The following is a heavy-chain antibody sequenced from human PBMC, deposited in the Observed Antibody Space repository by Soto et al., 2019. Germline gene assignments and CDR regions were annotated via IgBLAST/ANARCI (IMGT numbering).Heavy chain of an antibody. J-gene: IGHJ6*04. CDR1: VFTFSSYS. Sequence: PVVSRRRSCSSSVFTFSSYSMQLFLQAPGNGLEWVAVISYDGSNKYYADSWKGRFTISIDNSKNTLYLQMNSLRAEDTAVYYCARDLFLLWFGEFHHGMEVWGKANPVNVS. CDR2: ISYDGSNK. V-gene: IGHV3-30-3*01. D-gene: IGHD3-10*01. CDR3: ARDLFLLWFGEFHHGMEV.